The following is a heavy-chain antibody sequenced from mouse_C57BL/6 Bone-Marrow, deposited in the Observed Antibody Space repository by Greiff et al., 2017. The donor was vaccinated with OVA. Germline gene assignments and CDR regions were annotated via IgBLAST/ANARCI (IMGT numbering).Heavy chain of an antibody. Sequence: VQLQQSGPELVKPGASVKISCKASGYTFTDYYINWVKQRPGQGLEWIGWIFPGSGSTYYNEKFKGKATLTVDKSSSTAYMLLSSLTSEDSAVYFCARSPYYYGSRGYYAMDYWGQGTSVTVSS. CDR2: IFPGSGST. J-gene: IGHJ4*01. D-gene: IGHD1-1*01. CDR3: ARSPYYYGSRGYYAMDY. V-gene: IGHV1-75*01. CDR1: GYTFTDYY.